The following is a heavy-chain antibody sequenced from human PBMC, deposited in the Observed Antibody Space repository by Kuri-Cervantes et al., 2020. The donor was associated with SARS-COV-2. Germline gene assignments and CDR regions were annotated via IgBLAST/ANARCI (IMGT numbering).Heavy chain of an antibody. V-gene: IGHV3-48*01. CDR3: ARDPLVFDWLSLFDY. Sequence: GSLKISCAASGFTFSSYSMNWVRQAPGKGLEWVSYISSSSSTIYYADSVKGRFTISRDNAKNSLYLQMNSLRAEDTAVYYCARDPLVFDWLSLFDYWGQGTLVTVSS. J-gene: IGHJ4*02. D-gene: IGHD3-9*01. CDR1: GFTFSSYS. CDR2: ISSSSSTI.